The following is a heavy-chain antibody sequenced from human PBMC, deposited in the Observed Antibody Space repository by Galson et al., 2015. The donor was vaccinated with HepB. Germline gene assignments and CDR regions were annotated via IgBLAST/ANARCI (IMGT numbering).Heavy chain of an antibody. CDR3: ATHFGRDGYSFSY. V-gene: IGHV3-7*03. J-gene: IGHJ4*02. D-gene: IGHD5-24*01. CDR2: IKQDGSEK. Sequence: SLRLSCAASGFIFRSYWMSWVRQAPGKGLEWVANIKQDGSEKYYVDSVKGRFTISRDNADNSLFLQMNSLRADDTAVYYCATHFGRDGYSFSYWGLGTLVTVSS. CDR1: GFIFRSYW.